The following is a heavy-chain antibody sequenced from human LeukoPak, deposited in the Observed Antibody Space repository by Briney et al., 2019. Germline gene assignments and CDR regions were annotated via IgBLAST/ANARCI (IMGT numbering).Heavy chain of an antibody. V-gene: IGHV4-61*08. CDR2: IYYSGST. D-gene: IGHD3-16*01. Sequence: SETLSLTCSVSGDSISSRDYYWSWIRQPPGKGLEWIGYIYYSGSTNYNPSLKSRVTISVDTSKNQFSLKLSSVTAADTAVYYCARVLGDRASAFDIWGQGTMVTVSS. CDR3: ARVLGDRASAFDI. J-gene: IGHJ3*02. CDR1: GDSISSRDYY.